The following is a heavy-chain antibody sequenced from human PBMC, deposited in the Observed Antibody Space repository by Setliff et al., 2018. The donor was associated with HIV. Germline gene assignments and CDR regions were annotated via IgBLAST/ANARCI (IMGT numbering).Heavy chain of an antibody. CDR1: GFTVSNAW. CDR2: IKSKIDGGST. Sequence: GGSLRLSCAASGFTVSNAWMSWVRQAPGKGLEWVGRIKSKIDGGSTEYAAPVKGRFTISRDDSKNTLYLQMNSLKTEDTAVYYCTADIPVPLAQIDYWGQGTLVTVSS. V-gene: IGHV3-15*01. J-gene: IGHJ4*02. CDR3: TADIPVPLAQIDY. D-gene: IGHD1-1*01.